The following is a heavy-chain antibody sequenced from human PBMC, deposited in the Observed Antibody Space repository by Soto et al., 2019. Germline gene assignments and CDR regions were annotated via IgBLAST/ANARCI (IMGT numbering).Heavy chain of an antibody. CDR2: ISYDGSNK. Sequence: PGGSLRLSCAASGFTFSSYGMHWVRQAPGKGLEWVAVISYDGSNKYYADSVKGRFTISRDNSKNTLYLQMNSLRAEDTAVYYCASFIEEYFQHWGQGTLVTVSS. D-gene: IGHD2-15*01. CDR1: GFTFSSYG. CDR3: ASFIEEYFQH. V-gene: IGHV3-30*03. J-gene: IGHJ1*01.